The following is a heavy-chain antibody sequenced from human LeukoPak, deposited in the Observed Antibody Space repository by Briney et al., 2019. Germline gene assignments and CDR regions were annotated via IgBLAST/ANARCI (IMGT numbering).Heavy chain of an antibody. CDR1: GYTFTNYG. D-gene: IGHD2-2*02. V-gene: IGHV1-18*01. CDR3: ARHRGCSSTSCYTNWFDP. CDR2: VSTYNGDT. Sequence: ASVKVSCKASGYTFTNYGITWVRQAPGQGLEWMGWVSTYNGDTNYAQKLQGRVTMTTDTSTSTAYMELRSLRSDDTAVYYCARHRGCSSTSCYTNWFDPWGQGTLVTVSS. J-gene: IGHJ5*02.